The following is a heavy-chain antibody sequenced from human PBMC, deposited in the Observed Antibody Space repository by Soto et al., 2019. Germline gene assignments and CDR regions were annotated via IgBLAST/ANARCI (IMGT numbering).Heavy chain of an antibody. CDR2: ISYDGSNK. Sequence: QVQLVESGGGVVQPGRSLRLSCAASGFTFSSYAMHWVRQAPGKGLEWVAVISYDGSNKYYADSVKGRFTISRDNSKNTLYLQMNSLTAEDTAVYYCASPGRQYCISTSCYGDRYNWFDPWGQGTLVTVSS. V-gene: IGHV3-30-3*01. J-gene: IGHJ5*02. D-gene: IGHD2-2*01. CDR3: ASPGRQYCISTSCYGDRYNWFDP. CDR1: GFTFSSYA.